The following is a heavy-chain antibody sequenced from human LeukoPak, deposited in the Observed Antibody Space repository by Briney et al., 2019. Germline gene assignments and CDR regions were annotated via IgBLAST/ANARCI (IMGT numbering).Heavy chain of an antibody. CDR1: RFTFSSYG. J-gene: IGHJ4*02. D-gene: IGHD6-19*01. V-gene: IGHV3-30*18. Sequence: GRSLRLSCAASRFTFSSYGMHWVRQAPGKGLEWVAVTSYDGINKYYADSVKGRFTISRDNSKNTLYLQMNSLRTEDTAVYYCAKTTRVQWLVGLDYWGQGTLVTVSS. CDR3: AKTTRVQWLVGLDY. CDR2: TSYDGINK.